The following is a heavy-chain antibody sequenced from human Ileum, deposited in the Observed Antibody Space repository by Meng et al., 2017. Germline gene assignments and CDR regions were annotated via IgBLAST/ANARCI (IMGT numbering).Heavy chain of an antibody. CDR3: AKDSVATATQFDS. CDR2: VSGYSGQS. D-gene: IGHD5-12*01. Sequence: QVQPVQSGAEVKKPGPSATVSCKASGYTFTDYGISGVRQAPGQRLQWLGWVSGYSGQSHYAQRVQDRVAMTTDTSTNTAYMKLRSLRSDDTAVYYCAKDSVATATQFDSWGQGTLVTVSS. V-gene: IGHV1-18*01. CDR1: GYTFTDYG. J-gene: IGHJ4*02.